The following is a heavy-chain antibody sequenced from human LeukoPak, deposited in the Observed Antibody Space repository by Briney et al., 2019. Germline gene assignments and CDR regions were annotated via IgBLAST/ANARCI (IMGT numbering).Heavy chain of an antibody. CDR2: INPNRGNT. V-gene: IGHV1-8*01. J-gene: IGHJ6*03. Sequence: ASVKVSFKASGYTFTSYDIKWRRQATGQGLEWMGLINPNRGNTGYAQKFQGRVSMTRNPSISRHYMELSSLRSEDTAVYYCARGLRAAAMGYYYPYMDVWGKGTTVTVSS. CDR3: ARGLRAAAMGYYYPYMDV. D-gene: IGHD6-25*01. CDR1: GYTFTSYD.